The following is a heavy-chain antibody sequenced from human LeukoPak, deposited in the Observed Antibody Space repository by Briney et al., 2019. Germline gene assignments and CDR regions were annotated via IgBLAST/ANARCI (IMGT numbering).Heavy chain of an antibody. J-gene: IGHJ3*02. D-gene: IGHD6-19*01. V-gene: IGHV4-34*01. Sequence: SETLSLTCAVYGGSFSDYYWSWIRQPPGKGLEWIGEINHSGSTNYNPSLKSRVTISVDTSKNQFSLKLSSVTAADTAVYYCAALIAVAGSQQAAFDIWGQGTMVTVSS. CDR2: INHSGST. CDR3: AALIAVAGSQQAAFDI. CDR1: GGSFSDYY.